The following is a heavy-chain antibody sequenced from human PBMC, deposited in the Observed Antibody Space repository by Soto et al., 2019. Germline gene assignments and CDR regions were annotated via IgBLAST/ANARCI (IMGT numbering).Heavy chain of an antibody. CDR2: ISVYNGRI. CDR1: SYIFKTNG. J-gene: IGHJ4*02. D-gene: IGHD3-22*01. Sequence: QVQLVQSGSEVKKPGASVKVSCKASSYIFKTNGISWVRQAPGQGLGWMGWISVYNGRINLAQRVQDRLTMSIDKSTSTTYLVRRSLRSDGTAVYYCAIHSSDNRPYDYDYWGQGTLVTVSS. V-gene: IGHV1-18*04. CDR3: AIHSSDNRPYDYDY.